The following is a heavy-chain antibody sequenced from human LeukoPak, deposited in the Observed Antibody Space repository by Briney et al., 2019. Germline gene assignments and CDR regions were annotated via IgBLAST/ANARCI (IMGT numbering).Heavy chain of an antibody. CDR3: ARDGYSYGSPFDY. J-gene: IGHJ4*02. D-gene: IGHD5-18*01. Sequence: SETLSLTCTVSGGSISSSSYYWGWIRQPPGKGLEWIGSIYYSGSTYYNPSLKSRVTISVDTSKNQFSLKLSSVTAADTAVYYCARDGYSYGSPFDYWGQGTLVTVSS. V-gene: IGHV4-39*07. CDR1: GGSISSSSYY. CDR2: IYYSGST.